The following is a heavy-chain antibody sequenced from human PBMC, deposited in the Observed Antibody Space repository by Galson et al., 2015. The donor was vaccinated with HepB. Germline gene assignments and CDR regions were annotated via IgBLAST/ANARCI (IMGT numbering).Heavy chain of an antibody. CDR3: ARDGVVITHYYYYMDV. D-gene: IGHD3-3*01. J-gene: IGHJ6*03. CDR1: GFTFSSYG. V-gene: IGHV3-33*01. CDR2: IWYDGSNK. Sequence: SLRLSCAASGFTFSSYGMHWVRQAPGKGLEWVAVIWYDGSNKYYADSVKGRFTISRDNSKNTLYLQMNSLRAEDTAVYYCARDGVVITHYYYYMDVWGKGTTVTVSS.